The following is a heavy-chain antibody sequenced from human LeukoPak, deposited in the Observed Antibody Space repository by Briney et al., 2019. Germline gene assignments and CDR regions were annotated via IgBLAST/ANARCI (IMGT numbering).Heavy chain of an antibody. CDR2: IYTSGST. Sequence: SETLSLTCTVSGGSISSYYWSWIRQPAGKGLEWIGRIYTSGSTNYNPSLKSRITILVDTSKNQFSLKLSSVTAADTAVYYCARNSCPSGSCYDNRGYFDYWGQGTLVTVSS. D-gene: IGHD2-15*01. CDR1: GGSISSYY. J-gene: IGHJ4*02. V-gene: IGHV4-4*07. CDR3: ARNSCPSGSCYDNRGYFDY.